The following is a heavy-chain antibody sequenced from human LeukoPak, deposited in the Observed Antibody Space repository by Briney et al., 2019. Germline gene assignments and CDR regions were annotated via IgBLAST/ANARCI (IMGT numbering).Heavy chain of an antibody. V-gene: IGHV4-61*02. Sequence: SETLSLTCTVSGGSISSGSYYWRWIRQPAGKGLEWIGRIYTSGSTNYNPSLKSRVTISVDTSKNQFSLKLSSVTAADTAVYYCARAPRYYDSRLSRDYWGQGTLVTVSS. CDR2: IYTSGST. D-gene: IGHD3-22*01. CDR1: GGSISSGSYY. CDR3: ARAPRYYDSRLSRDY. J-gene: IGHJ4*02.